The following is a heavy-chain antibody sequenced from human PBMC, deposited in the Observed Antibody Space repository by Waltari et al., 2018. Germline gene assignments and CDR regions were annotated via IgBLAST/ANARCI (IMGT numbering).Heavy chain of an antibody. J-gene: IGHJ3*02. CDR1: GFTFRSYE. Sequence: EVQLVESGGGLVQPGGSLRLSCAASGFTFRSYEMNWVRQAPGKGLEGVSYISSSGGTINYADSVKGRFTMSRDNAKNSLYLQMNSLGAEDTAVYYCARVTHVVTTTQDAFDIWGQGTKVTDSS. CDR2: ISSSGGTI. CDR3: ARVTHVVTTTQDAFDI. D-gene: IGHD2-21*02. V-gene: IGHV3-48*03.